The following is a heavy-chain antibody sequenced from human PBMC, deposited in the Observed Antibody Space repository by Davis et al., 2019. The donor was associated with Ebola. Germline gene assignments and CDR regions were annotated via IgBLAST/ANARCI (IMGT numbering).Heavy chain of an antibody. CDR1: GYTFTGYY. J-gene: IGHJ4*02. Sequence: AASVKVSCKASGYTFTGYYMHWVRQAPGQGLEWMGWINPNSGDTNYAQKVQGRITMTTDTSTSTAYMELRSLRSDDTARYYCARDVRGITGPSEYWGQGTLVTVSS. D-gene: IGHD1-1*01. CDR2: INPNSGDT. CDR3: ARDVRGITGPSEY. V-gene: IGHV1-2*02.